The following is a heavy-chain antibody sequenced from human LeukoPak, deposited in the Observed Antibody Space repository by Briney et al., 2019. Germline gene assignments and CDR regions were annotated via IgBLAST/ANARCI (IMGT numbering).Heavy chain of an antibody. CDR2: MNPTSANT. D-gene: IGHD2-15*01. CDR3: AKRRYCSGGSCHPNQIIGEYDFDY. J-gene: IGHJ4*02. Sequence: ASVKVSCKASGYTFTSYDINWVRQATGQGLEWMGWMNPTSANTGYAQRFQGRVTMTRNTSISTAYMELSSLTSEDTAVYYCAKRRYCSGGSCHPNQIIGEYDFDYWGQGTLVTVSS. CDR1: GYTFTSYD. V-gene: IGHV1-8*01.